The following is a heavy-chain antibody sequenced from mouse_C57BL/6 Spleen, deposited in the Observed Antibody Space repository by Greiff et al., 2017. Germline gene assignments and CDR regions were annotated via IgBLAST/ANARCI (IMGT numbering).Heavy chain of an antibody. D-gene: IGHD2-4*01. CDR1: GFSLTCYG. V-gene: IGHV2-2*01. Sequence: VQRVESGPGLVQPSQSLSITCTVSGFSLTCYGVHWVRQSPGKGLAWLGVIWSGGSTDYNAAFISRLSISKDNSKSPVFFKMNSLQADDTAIYYCARKPDYDNYAMDYWGQGTSVTVSS. CDR2: IWSGGST. CDR3: ARKPDYDNYAMDY. J-gene: IGHJ4*01.